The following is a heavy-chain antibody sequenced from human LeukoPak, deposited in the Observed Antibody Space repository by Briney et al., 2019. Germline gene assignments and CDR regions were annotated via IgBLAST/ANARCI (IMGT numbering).Heavy chain of an antibody. J-gene: IGHJ6*03. V-gene: IGHV1-69*06. CDR3: ASLDRQTITMIETNYYYYMDV. D-gene: IGHD3-22*01. CDR1: GGTFSGYA. Sequence: ASVKVSCKASGGTFSGYAISWVRQAPGQGLEWMGGIIPIFGTANYAQKFQGRVTITADKSTSTAYMELSSLRSEDTAVYYCASLDRQTITMIETNYYYYMDVWGKGTTVTVSS. CDR2: IIPIFGTA.